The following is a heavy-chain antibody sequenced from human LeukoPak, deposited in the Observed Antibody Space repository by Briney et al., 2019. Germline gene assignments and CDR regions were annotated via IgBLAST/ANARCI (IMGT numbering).Heavy chain of an antibody. D-gene: IGHD6-13*01. CDR3: AKTRPLDSSSWSHGDY. Sequence: GGSLRLSCAASGFTFSSYAMSWVRQAPGKGLEWVSAISGSGDSTYYGDSVKGRFTISRDNSKNTLYLQMNSPRAEDTAVYYCAKTRPLDSSSWSHGDYWGQGTLVTVSS. CDR1: GFTFSSYA. J-gene: IGHJ4*02. CDR2: ISGSGDST. V-gene: IGHV3-23*01.